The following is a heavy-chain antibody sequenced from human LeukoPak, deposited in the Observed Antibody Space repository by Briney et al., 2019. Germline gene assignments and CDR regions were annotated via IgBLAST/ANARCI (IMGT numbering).Heavy chain of an antibody. Sequence: KPSETLSLTCAVYGGSFSGYYWSWIRQPPGKGLEWIGEINHSGSTNYNPSLKSRVTISVDTSKNLFSLKLSSVTAADTAVYYCARGGRVVAATLRWFDPWGQGTLVTVSS. V-gene: IGHV4-34*01. CDR2: INHSGST. J-gene: IGHJ5*02. CDR3: ARGGRVVAATLRWFDP. D-gene: IGHD2-15*01. CDR1: GGSFSGYY.